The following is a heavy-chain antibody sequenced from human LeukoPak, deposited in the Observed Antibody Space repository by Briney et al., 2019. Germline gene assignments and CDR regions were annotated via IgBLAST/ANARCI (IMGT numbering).Heavy chain of an antibody. Sequence: SETLSLTCTVSGGSISSSYYYWGWIRQPPGKGLEWIGSIYYNGNTNYSPSLKSRVTMSVDTSKNLFSLKVSSVTAADTAVYYCARGRSNYYGMDVWGQGTTVTVSS. D-gene: IGHD1-26*01. CDR3: ARGRSNYYGMDV. J-gene: IGHJ6*02. CDR1: GGSISSSYYY. V-gene: IGHV4-39*07. CDR2: IYYNGNT.